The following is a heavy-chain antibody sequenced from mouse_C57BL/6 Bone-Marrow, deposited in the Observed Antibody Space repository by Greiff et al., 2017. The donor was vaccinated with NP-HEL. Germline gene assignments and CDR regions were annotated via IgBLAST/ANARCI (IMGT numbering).Heavy chain of an antibody. CDR3: AKDNDYERAMDY. D-gene: IGHD2-4*01. V-gene: IGHV2-5*01. J-gene: IGHJ4*01. CDR1: GFSFTSYG. CDR2: IWSGGST. Sequence: QVQLKESGPGLVQPSQSLSITCTVSGFSFTSYGVHWVRQSPGKGLEWLGVIWSGGSTDYNAAFMSSLSITKDNSKSLVFFKMNSLQADDTARDCCAKDNDYERAMDYWGQGTSVTVSS.